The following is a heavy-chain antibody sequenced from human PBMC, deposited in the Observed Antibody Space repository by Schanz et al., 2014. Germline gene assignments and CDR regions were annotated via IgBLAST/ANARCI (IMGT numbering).Heavy chain of an antibody. Sequence: QVQLVESGGGVAQPGRSLRLSCAASGFLFGSYSMHWVRQAPGKGLEWVAVVSYDGNYKHYADSVQGRITVSRDNSRNTLYLQLNSLRDEDAAVYYCARDWSMGSSSYCFDNWGQGTRVIVSS. V-gene: IGHV3-30*07. CDR3: ARDWSMGSSSYCFDN. D-gene: IGHD6-13*01. CDR1: GFLFGSYS. CDR2: VSYDGNYK. J-gene: IGHJ4*02.